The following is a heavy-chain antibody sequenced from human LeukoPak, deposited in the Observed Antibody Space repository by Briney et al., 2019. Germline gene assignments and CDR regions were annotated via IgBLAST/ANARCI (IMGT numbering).Heavy chain of an antibody. CDR1: GFTFSSYG. CDR2: IWYDGSNK. V-gene: IGHV3-33*01. Sequence: PGGSLRLSCAASGFTFSSYGMHWVRQAPGKGLEWVAVIWYDGSNKYYADSVKGRFTISRDNSKNTLYLQMNSLRAEDTAVYYCARDLTAIAVAGPLYWGQGTWSPSPQ. D-gene: IGHD6-19*01. J-gene: IGHJ4*02. CDR3: ARDLTAIAVAGPLY.